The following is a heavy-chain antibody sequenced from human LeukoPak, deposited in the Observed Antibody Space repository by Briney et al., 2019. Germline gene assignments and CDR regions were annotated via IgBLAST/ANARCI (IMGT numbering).Heavy chain of an antibody. Sequence: ASVKVSCKASGYTFTSYGISWVRQAPGQGLEWMGWINPNSGGTNYAQKFQGRVTMTRDTSISTAYMELSRLRSDDTAVYYCVRDRKKTKWDLGVFDYWGQGTLVSVSS. CDR1: GYTFTSYG. V-gene: IGHV1-2*02. D-gene: IGHD1-26*01. CDR3: VRDRKKTKWDLGVFDY. CDR2: INPNSGGT. J-gene: IGHJ4*02.